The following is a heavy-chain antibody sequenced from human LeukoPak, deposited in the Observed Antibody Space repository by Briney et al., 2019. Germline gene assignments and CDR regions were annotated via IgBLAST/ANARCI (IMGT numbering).Heavy chain of an antibody. J-gene: IGHJ4*02. D-gene: IGHD3-10*01. CDR3: AKIMVRGVKGDY. Sequence: GGSLRLSCAASGFTFSTYAMSWVRQAPGKGLEWVSAISGSGSSTYYADSVRGRFTISRDNSNDTLYLQMNFLRAEDTAVYYCAKIMVRGVKGDYWGQGTLVTVSS. CDR1: GFTFSTYA. CDR2: ISGSGSST. V-gene: IGHV3-23*01.